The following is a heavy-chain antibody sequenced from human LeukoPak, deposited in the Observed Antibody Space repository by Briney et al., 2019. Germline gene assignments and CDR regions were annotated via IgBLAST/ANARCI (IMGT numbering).Heavy chain of an antibody. V-gene: IGHV5-51*01. D-gene: IGHD3-22*01. CDR3: ARQSGEGYYYDSSGYPTAGFDP. CDR2: IYPGDSDT. CDR1: GYSFTSYW. Sequence: GESLKISCKGSGYSFTSYWIGWVRQMPGKGLEWMGIIYPGDSDTRYSPSFQGQVTISADKSISTAYLQWSSLKASDTAMYYCARQSGEGYYYDSSGYPTAGFDPWGQGTLVTVSS. J-gene: IGHJ5*02.